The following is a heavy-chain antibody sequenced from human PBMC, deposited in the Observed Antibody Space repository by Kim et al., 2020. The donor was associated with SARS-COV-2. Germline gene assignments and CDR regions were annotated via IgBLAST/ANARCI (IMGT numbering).Heavy chain of an antibody. CDR3: TTDYERIGGLCDGETCYPASL. CDR2: IRSKADGGTA. V-gene: IGHV3-15*01. Sequence: GGSLRLSCAASGFTFTKVWLSWVRQAPGKGLEWVGRIRSKADGGTADYAAPVKGRFTISRDDSKNTLYLQMNGLRAEDTAFYHCTTDYERIGGLCDGETCYPASLWGQGTLVTV. D-gene: IGHD2-21*01. CDR1: GFTFTKVW. J-gene: IGHJ4*02.